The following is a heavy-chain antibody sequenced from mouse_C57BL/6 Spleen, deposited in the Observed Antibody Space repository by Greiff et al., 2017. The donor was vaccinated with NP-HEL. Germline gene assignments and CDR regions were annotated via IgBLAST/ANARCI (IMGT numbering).Heavy chain of an antibody. J-gene: IGHJ4*01. CDR2: ISYDGSN. CDR1: GYSITSGYY. V-gene: IGHV3-6*01. D-gene: IGHD4-1*01. Sequence: EVQVVESGPGLVKPSQSLSLTCSVTGYSITSGYYWNWIRQFPGNKLEWMGYISYDGSNNYNPSLKNRISITRDTSKNQFFLKLNSVTTEDTATYYCARVWDDYAMDYWGQGTSVTVSS. CDR3: ARVWDDYAMDY.